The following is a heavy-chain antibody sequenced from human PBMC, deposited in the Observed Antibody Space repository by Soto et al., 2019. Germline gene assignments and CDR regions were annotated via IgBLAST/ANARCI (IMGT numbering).Heavy chain of an antibody. CDR1: GGTFSSYT. V-gene: IGHV1-69*02. D-gene: IGHD3-22*01. CDR3: ARPKNYYDSSGYYYYYGMDV. J-gene: IGHJ6*02. CDR2: IIPILGIA. Sequence: QVQLVQSGAEVKKPGSSVKVSCKASGGTFSSYTISWVRQAPGQGLEWMGRIIPILGIANYAQKFQGRVTITADKSTSKAYMELSSLRSEDTAVYYCARPKNYYDSSGYYYYYGMDVWGQGTTVTVSS.